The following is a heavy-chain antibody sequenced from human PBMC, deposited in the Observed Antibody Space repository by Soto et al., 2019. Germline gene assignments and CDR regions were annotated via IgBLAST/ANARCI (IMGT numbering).Heavy chain of an antibody. J-gene: IGHJ6*02. D-gene: IGHD2-2*01. CDR3: ARVDCSSTSCYWYYYGMDV. Sequence: GGSLRLSCAASGFTFSSYEMNWVRQAPGKGLEWVSYISSSGSTIYYADSVKGRFTISRDNSKNTLYLQMNSLRAEDTAVYYCARVDCSSTSCYWYYYGMDVWGQGTTVTVSS. V-gene: IGHV3-48*03. CDR2: ISSSGSTI. CDR1: GFTFSSYE.